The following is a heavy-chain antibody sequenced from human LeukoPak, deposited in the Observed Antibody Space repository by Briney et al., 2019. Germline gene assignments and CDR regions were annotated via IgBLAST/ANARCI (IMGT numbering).Heavy chain of an antibody. CDR2: IYTSGST. V-gene: IGHV4-61*02. J-gene: IGHJ6*02. CDR3: ASGTGYYYGMDV. Sequence: SETLSLTCTASGGSISSGSYYWSWIRQPAGKGLEWIGRIYTSGSTNYNPSLKSRVTISVDTSKNQFSLKLSSVTAADTAVYYCASGTGYYYGMDVWGQGTTVTVSS. CDR1: GGSISSGSYY. D-gene: IGHD3-10*01.